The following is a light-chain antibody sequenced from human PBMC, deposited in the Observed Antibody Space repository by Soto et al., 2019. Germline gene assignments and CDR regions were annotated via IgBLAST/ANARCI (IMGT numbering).Light chain of an antibody. CDR3: SLYYSGAWV. Sequence: QAVVTQEPSLTVSPGGTVTLTCGSSTGTVTSGHYPYWFQQKPGQAPRTLMYDTSNKHSWTPARFSGSLLGGKAALTLSGAQPEDEAEYSCSLYYSGAWVFSGGTKVTVL. J-gene: IGLJ3*02. CDR1: TGTVTSGHY. V-gene: IGLV7-46*01. CDR2: DTS.